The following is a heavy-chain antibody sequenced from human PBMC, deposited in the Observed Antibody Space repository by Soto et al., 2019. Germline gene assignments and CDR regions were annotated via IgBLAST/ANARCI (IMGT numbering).Heavy chain of an antibody. CDR1: GFTFSNYA. Sequence: GGSLRLSCAASGFTFSNYAMNWVRQAPGKGLEWVSVISGSGGSTYYADSVKGRFTISRDSSKNTLYLQMNSLRAEDTAVYYCASPRYASNYYYYYYGMDVWGQGTTVTVSS. J-gene: IGHJ6*02. CDR2: ISGSGGST. D-gene: IGHD2-8*01. V-gene: IGHV3-23*01. CDR3: ASPRYASNYYYYYYGMDV.